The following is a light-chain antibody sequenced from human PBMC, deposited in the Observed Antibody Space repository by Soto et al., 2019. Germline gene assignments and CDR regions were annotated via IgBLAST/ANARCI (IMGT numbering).Light chain of an antibody. CDR2: GAS. Sequence: EIVLTQSPDTLSLSPGESATLSCRASQSVSSSYLAWYQQKPGRAPRLLIYGASNRATGIPDRLSGSGSGTDFTLTISRLEPEDFAVFYCQQYDDSITFGQGTRLEIE. J-gene: IGKJ5*01. V-gene: IGKV3-20*01. CDR3: QQYDDSIT. CDR1: QSVSSSY.